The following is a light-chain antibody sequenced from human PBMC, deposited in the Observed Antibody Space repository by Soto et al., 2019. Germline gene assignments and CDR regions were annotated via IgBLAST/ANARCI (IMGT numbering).Light chain of an antibody. Sequence: EIVLTQSPGTLSLSPGERATLSCRASQSVSSSYLAWYQHKPGPAPRLLIYGASSRATGIPDRFSGSGSGTEFTLTISRMEPEDFEVYYCQQYGRSPHSFGQGTKLEIK. CDR1: QSVSSSY. V-gene: IGKV3-20*01. J-gene: IGKJ2*01. CDR3: QQYGRSPHS. CDR2: GAS.